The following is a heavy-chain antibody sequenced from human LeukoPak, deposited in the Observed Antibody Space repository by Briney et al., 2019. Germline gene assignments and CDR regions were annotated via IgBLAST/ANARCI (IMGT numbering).Heavy chain of an antibody. J-gene: IGHJ4*02. D-gene: IGHD3-10*01. CDR1: GFTFSSYG. CDR2: IRYDGSNK. Sequence: PGGSLRLSCAASGFTFSSYGMHWVRQAPGKGLEWVAFIRYDGSNKYYADSVKGRFTISRDNSKNTLYLQMNSLRAEDTAVYYCARESEYYYGSGSKYWGQGTLVTVSS. CDR3: ARESEYYYGSGSKY. V-gene: IGHV3-30*02.